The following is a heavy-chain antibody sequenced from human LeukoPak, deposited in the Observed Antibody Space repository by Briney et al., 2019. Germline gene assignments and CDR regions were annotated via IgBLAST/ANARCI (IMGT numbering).Heavy chain of an antibody. D-gene: IGHD5-24*01. Sequence: SETLSLTCTVSGGSISSYYWNWIRQPPGKGLEWIGYIYYSGSTNYNPCLRSRVTISVDTSKIQFSLKVGSVTAADTAVYYCARDRLDGWFDPWGQGTLVTVSS. CDR3: ARDRLDGWFDP. J-gene: IGHJ5*02. CDR1: GGSISSYY. V-gene: IGHV4-59*01. CDR2: IYYSGST.